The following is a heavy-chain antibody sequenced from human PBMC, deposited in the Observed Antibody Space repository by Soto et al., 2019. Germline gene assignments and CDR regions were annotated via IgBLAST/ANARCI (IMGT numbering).Heavy chain of an antibody. CDR2: ISHDGNNK. Sequence: QVQLVESGGGVVQPGRSLRLSCAASGFTFSGYAMHWVRQAPGKGLEWVAVISHDGNNKYYADSVKGRFTISRDKSKNTLYLQMNSLRPEDTAVYHCARDSNDYWGQGTLVTVSS. CDR1: GFTFSGYA. J-gene: IGHJ4*02. V-gene: IGHV3-30-3*01. CDR3: ARDSNDY.